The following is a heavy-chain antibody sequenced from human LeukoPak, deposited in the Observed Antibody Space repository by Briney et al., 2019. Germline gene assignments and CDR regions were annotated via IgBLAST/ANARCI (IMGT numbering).Heavy chain of an antibody. J-gene: IGHJ5*02. V-gene: IGHV3-21*01. CDR2: ISSSSSYI. Sequence: GGSLRLSCAASGFTFSSYSMNWVRQAPGKGLEWVSSISSSSSYIYYADSVKGRFTISRDNAKNSLYLQMNSLRAEDTAVYYCARSEGYQAGWFDPWGQGTLVTVSS. D-gene: IGHD2-2*01. CDR3: ARSEGYQAGWFDP. CDR1: GFTFSSYS.